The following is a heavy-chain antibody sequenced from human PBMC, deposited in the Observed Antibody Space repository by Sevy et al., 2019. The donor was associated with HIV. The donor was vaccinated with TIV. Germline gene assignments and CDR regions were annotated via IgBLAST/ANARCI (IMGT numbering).Heavy chain of an antibody. CDR2: ISYSGST. J-gene: IGHJ4*02. V-gene: IGHV4-59*13. CDR1: GGSISGNY. CDR3: AMRRVITGTFDY. D-gene: IGHD1-20*01. Sequence: SETLSLTCTVSGGSISGNYWSWIRQPPGKGLEWIGYISYSGSTNYNPSLRSRVTISVDTSKNEFSLKLSSVTAADTAVYYCAMRRVITGTFDYWGQGTLVTVSS.